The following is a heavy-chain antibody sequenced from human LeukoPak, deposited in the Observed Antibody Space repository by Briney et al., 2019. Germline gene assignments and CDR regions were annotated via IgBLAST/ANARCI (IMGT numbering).Heavy chain of an antibody. J-gene: IGHJ4*02. CDR2: IYSGDNT. V-gene: IGHV3-66*01. Sequence: GGSLRLSCAASGFTVSTNYMSWVRQAPGKGLEWVSVIYSGDNTYYADSVKGRFTISRDNAKNSLYLQMNSLRAEDTAVYYCAKAYGSGSYYHFDYWGQGTLVTVSS. D-gene: IGHD3-10*01. CDR3: AKAYGSGSYYHFDY. CDR1: GFTVSTNY.